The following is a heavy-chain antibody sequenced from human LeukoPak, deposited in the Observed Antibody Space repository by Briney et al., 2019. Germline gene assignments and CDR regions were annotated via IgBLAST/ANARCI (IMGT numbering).Heavy chain of an antibody. Sequence: SETLSLTCAVSGGSFSAYYWSWIRQPPGEGLEWIWEINHSGSTNYNPSLKSRVTISVDTSKNQFSLKLSSVTAADTAVYYCARDSGGLVYGYWGQGTLVTVSS. CDR3: ARDSGGLVYGY. V-gene: IGHV4-34*01. D-gene: IGHD5-12*01. CDR2: INHSGST. J-gene: IGHJ4*02. CDR1: GGSFSAYY.